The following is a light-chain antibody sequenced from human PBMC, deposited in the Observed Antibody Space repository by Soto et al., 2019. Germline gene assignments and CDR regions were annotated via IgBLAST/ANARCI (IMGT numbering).Light chain of an antibody. Sequence: EIMLTQSPATLSLSPGERATLSCRASQSVSSYLAWYQQKPGQAPRLLIYGASSRATGIPDRFSGSGSGTDFTLTISSLQPEDFAVYYCQQRSNWPLTFGGGTRREIK. CDR3: QQRSNWPLT. J-gene: IGKJ5*01. V-gene: IGKV3-11*01. CDR2: GAS. CDR1: QSVSSY.